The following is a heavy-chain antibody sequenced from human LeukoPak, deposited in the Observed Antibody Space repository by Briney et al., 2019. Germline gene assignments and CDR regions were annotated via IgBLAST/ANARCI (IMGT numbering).Heavy chain of an antibody. Sequence: SETLSLTRTVSGVSLSSDYCSWIRQPPPQGLEWSGSIYYSGNTNSNPSLKSRVTISVDSSKNQFSLQLSSAPAADPAVYCCARQKDSGTSPFDYWGQGTLVTVSS. CDR1: GVSLSSDY. J-gene: IGHJ4*02. CDR3: ARQKDSGTSPFDY. CDR2: IYYSGNT. D-gene: IGHD1-26*01. V-gene: IGHV4-59*08.